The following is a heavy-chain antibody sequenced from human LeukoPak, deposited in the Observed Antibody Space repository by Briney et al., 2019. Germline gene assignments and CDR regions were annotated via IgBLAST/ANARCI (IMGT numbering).Heavy chain of an antibody. Sequence: SETLSLTCAVYGGSFSGYYWSWIRQPPGKGLEWIGEINHSGSTNYNPSLKSRVTISVDTSKNQFSLKLSSVTAADTAVYYCARPGVRGVSRLFDYWGQGTLVTVSS. D-gene: IGHD3-10*01. CDR2: INHSGST. J-gene: IGHJ4*02. CDR1: GGSFSGYY. CDR3: ARPGVRGVSRLFDY. V-gene: IGHV4-34*01.